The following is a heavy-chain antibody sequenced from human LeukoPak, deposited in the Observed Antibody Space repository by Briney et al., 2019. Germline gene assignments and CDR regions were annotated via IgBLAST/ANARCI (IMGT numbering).Heavy chain of an antibody. CDR2: INHSGST. J-gene: IGHJ4*02. CDR3: AREVPGGTSPIDY. V-gene: IGHV4-34*01. Sequence: SETLSLTCAVYGGSFSGYYWSWIRQPPGKGLEWIGEINHSGSTNYNPSLKSRVTISVDTSKNQFSLKLSSVTAADTAVYYCAREVPGGTSPIDYWGQGTLVTVSS. CDR1: GGSFSGYY. D-gene: IGHD4-23*01.